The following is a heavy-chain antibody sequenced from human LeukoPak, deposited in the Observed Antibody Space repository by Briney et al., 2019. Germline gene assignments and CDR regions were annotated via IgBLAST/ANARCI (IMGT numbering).Heavy chain of an antibody. Sequence: SETLSLTCAVYGGSFSSYYWNWIRQSPGKGLEWIGEINHSGITNYNPSLKSRVTISVDTSKNQFSLKLSSVTAADTAVYYCARAKKSPYYYGSGSYYPDAFDIWGQGTMVTVSS. V-gene: IGHV4-34*01. D-gene: IGHD3-10*01. J-gene: IGHJ3*02. CDR3: ARAKKSPYYYGSGSYYPDAFDI. CDR1: GGSFSSYY. CDR2: INHSGIT.